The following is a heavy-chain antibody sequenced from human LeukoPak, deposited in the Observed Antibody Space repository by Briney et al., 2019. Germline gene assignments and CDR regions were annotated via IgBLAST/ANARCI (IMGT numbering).Heavy chain of an antibody. Sequence: SETLSLTCTVSGDSLSSYYWSWIRQPPGKGLEWIGYIYTSGGTNYIPSLKGRVTISIDTSKNQLSLKLSSVTAADSAVYYCARLTRLSTSPDRYYLDYWGQGTLVTVSS. V-gene: IGHV4-4*09. CDR3: ARLTRLSTSPDRYYLDY. CDR1: GDSLSSYY. J-gene: IGHJ4*02. CDR2: IYTSGGT. D-gene: IGHD6-6*01.